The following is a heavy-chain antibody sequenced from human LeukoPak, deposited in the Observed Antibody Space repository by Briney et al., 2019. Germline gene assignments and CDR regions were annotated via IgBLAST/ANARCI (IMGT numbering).Heavy chain of an antibody. CDR3: ARALKGLRRRIGGTSTFEYSYYMDV. Sequence: GGSLRLSCAASGFTLSSYWMNWVRQAPGKGLEWVANIKQDGSDKFYVHSVKGRFTISRDNGKNSLYLQMKRLRAEDTAVYYCARALKGLRRRIGGTSTFEYSYYMDVWGKGTTVTISS. J-gene: IGHJ6*03. V-gene: IGHV3-7*01. CDR2: IKQDGSDK. CDR1: GFTLSSYW. D-gene: IGHD1-26*01.